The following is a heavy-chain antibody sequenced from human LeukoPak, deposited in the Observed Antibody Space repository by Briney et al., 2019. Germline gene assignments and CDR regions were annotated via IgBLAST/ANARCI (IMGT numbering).Heavy chain of an antibody. J-gene: IGHJ6*03. CDR2: IYYSGST. CDR3: AREHCSGGSCYSIYYYYYMDV. D-gene: IGHD2-15*01. Sequence: PSETLSLTCTVSGGSISGSTYYWGWIRQSPGKGLEWIGSIYYSGSTYYNPSLKSRVTISVDMSKNQISLKLRSVTAADTAVYYCAREHCSGGSCYSIYYYYYMDVWGKGTTVTASS. CDR1: GGSISGSTYY. V-gene: IGHV4-39*07.